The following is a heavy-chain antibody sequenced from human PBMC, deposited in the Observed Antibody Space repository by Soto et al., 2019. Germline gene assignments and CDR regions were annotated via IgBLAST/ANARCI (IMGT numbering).Heavy chain of an antibody. CDR1: GLAVSGNKY. J-gene: IGHJ3*02. D-gene: IGHD5-12*01. Sequence: GSLRLSCVASGLAVSGNKYMGLRRQAREKGQGWGTGFYAPHSTYFANSVRGRFTTSIDSPRTTVDLQMRDLRPEDASPYFCATWHLREHAYDIWGQGTMVTVSS. CDR3: ATWHLREHAYDI. V-gene: IGHV3-53*01. CDR2: FYAPHST.